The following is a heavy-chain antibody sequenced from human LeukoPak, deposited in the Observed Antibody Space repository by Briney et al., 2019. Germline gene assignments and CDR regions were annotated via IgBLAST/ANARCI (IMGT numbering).Heavy chain of an antibody. D-gene: IGHD3-10*01. CDR3: ARAYYYGSGSYSSRSNYYYYYMDV. V-gene: IGHV1-69*13. CDR2: IIPIFGTA. CDR1: GGTFSSYA. Sequence: ASVKVSCKASGGTFSSYAISWVRQAPGQGLEWMGGIIPIFGTANYAQKFQGRVTITADESTSTAYMELSSLRSEDTAVYYCARAYYYGSGSYSSRSNYYYYYMDVWGKGTTVTISS. J-gene: IGHJ6*03.